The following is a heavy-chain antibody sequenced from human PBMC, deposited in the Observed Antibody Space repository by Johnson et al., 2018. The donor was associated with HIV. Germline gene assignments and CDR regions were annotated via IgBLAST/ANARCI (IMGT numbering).Heavy chain of an antibody. CDR1: GFTYSSYA. J-gene: IGHJ3*02. Sequence: QVQLMESGGGVVQPGRSLRLSCAAPGFTYSSYAMHCVRQAPGKGLEWVAVISYDGSNQYYVDSVKGRFTISRENAKNSLYLQLISLSAEDTAVYYCAKEGITMEVDIWGQGTMVTVSS. V-gene: IGHV3-30-3*02. CDR3: AKEGITMEVDI. CDR2: ISYDGSNQ. D-gene: IGHD3-10*01.